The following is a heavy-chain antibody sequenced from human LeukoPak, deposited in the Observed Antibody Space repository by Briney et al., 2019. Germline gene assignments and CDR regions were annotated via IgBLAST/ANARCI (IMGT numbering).Heavy chain of an antibody. D-gene: IGHD3-3*01. CDR2: INPSGGST. CDR1: GYTFTSYY. CDR3: ARAYYDFWSGYHNWFDP. Sequence: ASVTVSCKASGYTFTSYYMHWVRQAPGQGLEWMGIINPSGGSTSYAQKFQGRVTMTRDTSTSTVYMELSSLRSEDTAVYYCARAYYDFWSGYHNWFDPWGQGTLVTVSS. J-gene: IGHJ5*02. V-gene: IGHV1-46*01.